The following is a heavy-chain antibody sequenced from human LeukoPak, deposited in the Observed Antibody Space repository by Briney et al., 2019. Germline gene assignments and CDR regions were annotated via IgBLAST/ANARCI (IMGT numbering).Heavy chain of an antibody. CDR2: ISSDGSNK. V-gene: IGHV3-30*18. CDR1: GFTFSSYG. Sequence: GGSLRLSCAASGFTFSSYGMHWVRQAPGKGLEWVAVISSDGSNKYYADSVKGRFTISRDNSKNTLYLQMNSLRAEDTAVYYCAKLRCSGGSCYSGDAFDIWGQGTMVTVSS. CDR3: AKLRCSGGSCYSGDAFDI. D-gene: IGHD2-15*01. J-gene: IGHJ3*02.